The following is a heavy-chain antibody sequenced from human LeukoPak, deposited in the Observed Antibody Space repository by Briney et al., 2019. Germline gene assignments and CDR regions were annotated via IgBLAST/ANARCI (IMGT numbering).Heavy chain of an antibody. CDR2: ISANGRST. CDR3: AEGKGGEAFDV. Sequence: GGSLRLSCAASGFTFSNYAMTWVRQPPGKGLEWVSAISANGRSTYYSDSVKGRFTVSRDNSENTLFLQMNSLRAEDTALYYCAEGKGGEAFDVWGQGTMVTVSS. D-gene: IGHD3-16*01. CDR1: GFTFSNYA. V-gene: IGHV3-23*01. J-gene: IGHJ3*01.